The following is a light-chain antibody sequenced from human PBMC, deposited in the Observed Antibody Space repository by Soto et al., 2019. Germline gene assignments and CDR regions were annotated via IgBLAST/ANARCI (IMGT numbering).Light chain of an antibody. CDR3: QQRSNSWT. CDR2: DAS. Sequence: EIVLTQSPATLSLSPGERATLSCRASQSVSSYLVWYQHKPGQAPRLLIYDASNRATGIPARFSGSGSGTDFTLTISSLEPDDFAVYYCQQRSNSWTFDQGTKVEIK. J-gene: IGKJ1*01. V-gene: IGKV3-11*01. CDR1: QSVSSY.